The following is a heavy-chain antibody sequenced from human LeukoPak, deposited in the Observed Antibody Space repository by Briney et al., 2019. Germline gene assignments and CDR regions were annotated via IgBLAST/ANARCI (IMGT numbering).Heavy chain of an antibody. CDR2: ISGSSGST. J-gene: IGHJ6*03. V-gene: IGHV3-23*01. Sequence: PGGSLRLSCAVSGLTVSTHGMSWVRQAPGKGLEGVSGISGSSGSTYYANSVKGRFTISRDNSKNTVYLQMNSLRAEDTAVYYCAKQTSYYYYYMDVWGKGTTVTVSS. CDR1: GLTVSTHG. CDR3: AKQTSYYYYYMDV.